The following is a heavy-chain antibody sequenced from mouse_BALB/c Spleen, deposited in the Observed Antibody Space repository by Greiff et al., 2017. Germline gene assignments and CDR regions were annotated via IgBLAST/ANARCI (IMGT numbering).Heavy chain of an antibody. CDR2: IDPANGNT. Sequence: EVQLVESGAELVKPGASVKLSCTASGFNIKDTYMHWVKQRPEQGLEWIGRIDPANGNTKYDPKFQGKATITADTSSNTAYLQLSSLTSEDTAVYYCVSPLYDYTWCAYWGQGTLVTVSA. CDR3: VSPLYDYTWCAY. J-gene: IGHJ3*01. V-gene: IGHV14-3*02. CDR1: GFNIKDTY. D-gene: IGHD2-4*01.